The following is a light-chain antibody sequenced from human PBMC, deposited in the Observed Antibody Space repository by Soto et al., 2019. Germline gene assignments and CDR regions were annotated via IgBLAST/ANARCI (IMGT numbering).Light chain of an antibody. V-gene: IGKV3-11*01. Sequence: EIVLTQSPATLSLSPGERATLSCWASQGVNSHLAWYQQRPGQAPRLLIYHASNRATGIPARFSGSGSGTDFTLTISSLEPEDFAVYFCQQRSNWPPSFGQGTKLEIK. CDR3: QQRSNWPPS. CDR2: HAS. J-gene: IGKJ2*01. CDR1: QGVNSH.